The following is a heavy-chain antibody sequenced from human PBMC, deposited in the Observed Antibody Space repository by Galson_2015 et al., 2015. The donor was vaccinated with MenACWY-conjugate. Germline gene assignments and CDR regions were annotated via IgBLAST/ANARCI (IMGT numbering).Heavy chain of an antibody. D-gene: IGHD2-15*01. CDR3: TRAGVEGKDSPFDY. CDR1: GDSVSSNSVA. V-gene: IGHV6-1*01. Sequence: CAISGDSVSSNSVAWNWIRQSPSRGLEWLGRTYYRSKWYNDYAVSVKSRITVNPDTSRNQFSLQLNSVTPEDTAVYYCTRAGVEGKDSPFDYWGQGTLVTVSS. CDR2: TYYRSKWYN. J-gene: IGHJ4*02.